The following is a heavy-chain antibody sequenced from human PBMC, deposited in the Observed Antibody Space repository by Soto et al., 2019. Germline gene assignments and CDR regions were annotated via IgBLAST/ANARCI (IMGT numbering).Heavy chain of an antibody. CDR3: ATSRGGGYFDY. J-gene: IGHJ4*02. Sequence: TSETLSLTCTVSGGSISSSSYYWGWIRQPPGKGLEWIGSIYYSGSTYYNPPLKSRVTISVDTSKNQFSLKLSSVTAADTAVYYCATSRGGGYFDYWGQGTLVTVSS. CDR1: GGSISSSSYY. V-gene: IGHV4-39*01. CDR2: IYYSGST.